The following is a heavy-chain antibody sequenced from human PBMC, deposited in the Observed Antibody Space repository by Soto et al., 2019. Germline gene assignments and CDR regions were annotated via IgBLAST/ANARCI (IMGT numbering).Heavy chain of an antibody. J-gene: IGHJ6*03. CDR1: GFTFSSYG. CDR2: ISYDGSNK. CDR3: AKDGAVAGKSTVGGRTYYYMDV. Sequence: GGSLRLSCAASGFTFSSYGMHWVRQAPGKGLEWVAVISYDGSNKYYADSVKGRFTISRDNSKNTLYLQMNSLRAEDTAVYYCAKDGAVAGKSTVGGRTYYYMDVWGKGTTVTVSS. V-gene: IGHV3-30*18. D-gene: IGHD6-19*01.